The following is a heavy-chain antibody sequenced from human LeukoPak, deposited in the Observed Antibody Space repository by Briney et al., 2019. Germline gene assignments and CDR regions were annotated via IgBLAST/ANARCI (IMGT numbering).Heavy chain of an antibody. J-gene: IGHJ4*02. Sequence: PSETLSLTCTVSSGSIGSDALYCGWIRQSPGKGLEWIGSVHYTRSYSGTTYYNPSLESRVTVSTDRSKTLCSLKLTSVTAADTAVYYCVSEEYGTGSHYKSAFWGKGALVTVSS. D-gene: IGHD3-10*01. CDR1: SGSIGSDALY. V-gene: IGHV4-39*01. CDR3: VSEEYGTGSHYKSAF. CDR2: VHYTRSYSGTT.